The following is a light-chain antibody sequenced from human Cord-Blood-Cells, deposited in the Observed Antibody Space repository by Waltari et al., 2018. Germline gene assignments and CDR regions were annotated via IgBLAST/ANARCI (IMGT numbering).Light chain of an antibody. Sequence: QSVLTQPPSASGTPGQRVTISCSGSSSNIGSNTVNWYQQLPGPAPKLRIYSKNQRPSGVPDRFSGSTSGTSASLAISGLQSEDEADYYCAAWDDSLNGVVFGGGTKLTVL. CDR2: SKN. J-gene: IGLJ2*01. V-gene: IGLV1-44*01. CDR3: AAWDDSLNGVV. CDR1: SSNIGSNT.